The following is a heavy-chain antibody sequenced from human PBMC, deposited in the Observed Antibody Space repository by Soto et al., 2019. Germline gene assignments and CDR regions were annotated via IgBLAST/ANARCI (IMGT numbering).Heavy chain of an antibody. D-gene: IGHD1-1*01. CDR1: GYTFTNYG. CDR3: ATFLQLRPLGY. V-gene: IGHV1-18*01. Sequence: VKLVQSGGEVKKPGASVNVSCKTSGYTFTNYGISWVRQAPGQGLEFMGWITTYNGNTNYAQKFQDRVTMTIDTSTSTAYMELRILISDDTAMYYCATFLQLRPLGYWGQGTLVTVSS. CDR2: ITTYNGNT. J-gene: IGHJ4*02.